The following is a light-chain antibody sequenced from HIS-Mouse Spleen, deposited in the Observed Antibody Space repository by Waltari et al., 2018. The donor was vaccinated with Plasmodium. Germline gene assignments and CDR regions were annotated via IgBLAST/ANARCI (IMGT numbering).Light chain of an antibody. CDR3: SSYTSSSTYV. CDR2: DFS. V-gene: IGLV2-14*03. J-gene: IGLJ1*01. CDR1: SSDVGGYKS. Sequence: QSALTQPASVSGSPGQSITLPCTGTSSDVGGYKSVSGYQQNPGKAPKLMIYDFSNRPSGVSNRFSGSKSGNTASLTISGLQAEDEADYYCSSYTSSSTYVFGTGTKVTVL.